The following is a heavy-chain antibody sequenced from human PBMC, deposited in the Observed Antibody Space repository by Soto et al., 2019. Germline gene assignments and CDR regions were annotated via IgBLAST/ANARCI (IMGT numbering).Heavy chain of an antibody. CDR2: IWYDGSNK. CDR3: ARDSQLGHNDY. J-gene: IGHJ4*02. D-gene: IGHD6-6*01. CDR1: GFTFSSYG. V-gene: IGHV3-33*01. Sequence: PGGSLRLSCAASGFTFSSYGMHWVRQAPGKGLEWVAVIWYDGSNKYYADSVKGRFTISRDNSKNTLYLQMNSLRAEDTAVYYCARDSQLGHNDYWGQGTLVTVSS.